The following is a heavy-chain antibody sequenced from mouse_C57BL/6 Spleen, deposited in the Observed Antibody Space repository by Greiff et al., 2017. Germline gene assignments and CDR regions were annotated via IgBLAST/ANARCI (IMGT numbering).Heavy chain of an antibody. CDR1: GYTFTDYY. CDR3: ARGSSTPGYYLDY. Sequence: VQLQQSGAELVKPGASVKISCKASGYTFTDYYINWVKQRPGQGLEWIGKIGPGSGSTYYNEKLKGKATLTANKSSSTAYMQRSSLTSEDSAVYFCARGSSTPGYYLDYWGQGTTLTVSS. V-gene: IGHV1-77*01. D-gene: IGHD6-1*01. J-gene: IGHJ2*01. CDR2: IGPGSGST.